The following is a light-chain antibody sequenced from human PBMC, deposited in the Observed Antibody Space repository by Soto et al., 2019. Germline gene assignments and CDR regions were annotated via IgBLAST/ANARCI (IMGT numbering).Light chain of an antibody. Sequence: DIQMTQSPSSLSASVGDRITITCRASQSISTSLNWYQQKPGKPPKLLIYAASTLQSGVPSRFTGSGSATDFTLTISSLQPEDFATYYCQQSYSTPLTVGGGTKVEIK. CDR1: QSISTS. J-gene: IGKJ4*01. V-gene: IGKV1-39*01. CDR3: QQSYSTPLT. CDR2: AAS.